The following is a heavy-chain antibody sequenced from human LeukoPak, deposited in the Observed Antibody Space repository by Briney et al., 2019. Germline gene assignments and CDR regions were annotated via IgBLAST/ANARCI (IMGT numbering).Heavy chain of an antibody. D-gene: IGHD3-22*01. CDR2: IYPGDSGT. CDR3: ARRQYYYDSSGYYSFDY. J-gene: IGHJ4*02. V-gene: IGHV5-51*01. CDR1: GYSFTSYW. Sequence: GESLKISCKGSGYSFTSYWIGWVRQMPGKGLEWMGIIYPGDSGTRYSPSFQGQVTISADKSISTAYLQWSSLKASDTAMYYCARRQYYYDSSGYYSFDYWGQGTLVTVSS.